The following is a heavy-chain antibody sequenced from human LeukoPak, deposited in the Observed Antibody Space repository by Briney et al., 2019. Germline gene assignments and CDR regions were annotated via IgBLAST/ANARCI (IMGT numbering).Heavy chain of an antibody. Sequence: GGSLRLSCAASGFTFSSYGMHWVRQAPGKGLEWVAVIWYDGSNKYYADSVKGRFTISRDNAENSLYLQMNSLRVEDTAFYYCARDLAYSRLDYWGQGMLVTVSS. V-gene: IGHV3-33*01. CDR2: IWYDGSNK. CDR1: GFTFSSYG. J-gene: IGHJ4*02. D-gene: IGHD5-18*01. CDR3: ARDLAYSRLDY.